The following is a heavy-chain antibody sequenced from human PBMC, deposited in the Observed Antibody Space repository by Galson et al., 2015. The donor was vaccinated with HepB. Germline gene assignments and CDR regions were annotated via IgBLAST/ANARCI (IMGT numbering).Heavy chain of an antibody. J-gene: IGHJ4*02. V-gene: IGHV1-69*13. CDR1: GGTFSSYA. D-gene: IGHD6-19*01. Sequence: SVKVSCKASGGTFSSYAISWVRQAPGQGLEWMGGIIPIFGTANYAQKFQGRVTITADESTSTAYMELSSLRSEDTAVYYCAGGIAVAGPTWGFGYWAREPWSPSPQ. CDR2: IIPIFGTA. CDR3: AGGIAVAGPTWGFGY.